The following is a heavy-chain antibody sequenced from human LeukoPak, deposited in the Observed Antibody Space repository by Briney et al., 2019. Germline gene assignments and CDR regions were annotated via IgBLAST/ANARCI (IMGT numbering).Heavy chain of an antibody. J-gene: IGHJ4*02. CDR1: GGTFSSYA. D-gene: IGHD5-24*01. V-gene: IGHV1-69*13. CDR2: IIPIFGTA. CDR3: ATNQRWLQLGY. Sequence: SVKVSCKASGGTFSSYAISWARQAPGQGLEWMGGIIPIFGTANYAQKFQGRVTITADESTSTAYMELSSLRSEDTAVYYCATNQRWLQLGYWGQGTLVTVSS.